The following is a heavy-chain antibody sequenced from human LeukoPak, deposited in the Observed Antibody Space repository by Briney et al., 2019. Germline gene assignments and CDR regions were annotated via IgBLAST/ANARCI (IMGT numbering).Heavy chain of an antibody. V-gene: IGHV3-74*01. D-gene: IGHD1-26*01. CDR2: INGDGSTT. CDR1: GFSFSNYW. Sequence: AGGSLRLSCAASGFSFSNYWMHWVRQAPGKGLVWVSRINGDGSTTSYADSVKGRFTISRDNAKNTLFLQMDSLRAEDTAVYYCAGNIVGALGGWGQGTLVTVSS. J-gene: IGHJ4*02. CDR3: AGNIVGALGG.